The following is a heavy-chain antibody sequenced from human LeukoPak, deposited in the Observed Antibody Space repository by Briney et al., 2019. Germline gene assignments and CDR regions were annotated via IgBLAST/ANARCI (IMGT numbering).Heavy chain of an antibody. CDR2: IDHSVST. J-gene: IGHJ4*02. Sequence: SETLSLTCAVSGSSLSSGYYWCWIRQPPGKGLEWIATIDHSVSTSYNPSLKSRVIISVDTSKNQFSLQLSSVTAADTAVYYCARRQDTENIFDYWGQGTLVTVSS. CDR3: ARRQDTENIFDY. V-gene: IGHV4-38-2*01. D-gene: IGHD5-18*01. CDR1: GSSLSSGYY.